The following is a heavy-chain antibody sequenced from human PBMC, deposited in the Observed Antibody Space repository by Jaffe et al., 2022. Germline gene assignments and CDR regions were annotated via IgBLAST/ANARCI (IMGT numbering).Heavy chain of an antibody. CDR2: IYYSGST. D-gene: IGHD4-17*01. CDR1: GGSISSYY. V-gene: IGHV4-59*01. J-gene: IGHJ4*02. CDR3: AGGDYGDPIGD. Sequence: QVQLQESGPGLVKPSETLSLTCTVSGGSISSYYWSWIRQPPGKGLEWIGYIYYSGSTNYNPSLKSRVTISVDTSKNQFSLKLSSVTAADTAVYYCAGGDYGDPIGDWGQGTLVTVSS.